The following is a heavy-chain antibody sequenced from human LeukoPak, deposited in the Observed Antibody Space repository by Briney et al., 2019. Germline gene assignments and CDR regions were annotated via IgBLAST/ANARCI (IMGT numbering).Heavy chain of an antibody. Sequence: ASVKVSCKASGYTFTGYYMHWVRQAPGQGLEWMGWINPNSGGTNYAQKFQGRVTMTRDTSISTAYMELSRLRSDDTAVYYCARVVGWLQNDAFDIWGQGTMVTVSS. CDR1: GYTFTGYY. CDR2: INPNSGGT. V-gene: IGHV1-2*02. D-gene: IGHD5-12*01. J-gene: IGHJ3*02. CDR3: ARVVGWLQNDAFDI.